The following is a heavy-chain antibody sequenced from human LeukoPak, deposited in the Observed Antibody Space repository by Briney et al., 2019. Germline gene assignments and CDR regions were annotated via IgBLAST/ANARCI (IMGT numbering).Heavy chain of an antibody. CDR3: ARDLGSDYGAYEPDAFDI. CDR1: GFTFSSYAMH. J-gene: IGHJ3*02. Sequence: LRLSCAASGFTFSSYAMHWVRQPPGKGLEWVGYIYYSGSTYYNPSLKSRVTISVDTSKNQFSLKLSSVTAADTAVYYCARDLGSDYGAYEPDAFDIWGQGTMVTVSS. V-gene: IGHV4-30-4*01. CDR2: IYYSGST. D-gene: IGHD4-17*01.